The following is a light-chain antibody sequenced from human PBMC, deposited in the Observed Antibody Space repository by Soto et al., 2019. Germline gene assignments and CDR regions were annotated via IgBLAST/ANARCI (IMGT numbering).Light chain of an antibody. CDR3: QHYNRYSGT. J-gene: IGKJ1*01. V-gene: IGKV1-5*03. CDR2: KAS. CDR1: QNINTW. Sequence: DIQMTQSPSTLSASVGDRVTITCRANQNINTWLAWYQQKPGKAPKLLIQKASSLEGGVPSRYSGSGSGTEFTLTISSPQPDDFATYYCQHYNRYSGTFGQGTKVEIK.